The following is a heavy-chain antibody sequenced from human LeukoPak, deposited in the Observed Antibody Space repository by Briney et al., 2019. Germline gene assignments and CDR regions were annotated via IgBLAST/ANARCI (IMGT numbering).Heavy chain of an antibody. CDR2: ISGGGDYI. D-gene: IGHD6-13*01. J-gene: IGHJ4*02. Sequence: PGGSLRLFCAASGFTFSTYSMNWVRQAPGKGLEWVSYISGGGDYIYYADSVKGRFTISRDNAKNSLYLQLNSLRAEDTAVYYCAKGPKQVLVGSRGKYFDYWGQGTLVTASS. V-gene: IGHV3-21*05. CDR3: AKGPKQVLVGSRGKYFDY. CDR1: GFTFSTYS.